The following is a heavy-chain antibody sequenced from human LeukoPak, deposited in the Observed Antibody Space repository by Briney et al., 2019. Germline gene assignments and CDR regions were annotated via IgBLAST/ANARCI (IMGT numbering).Heavy chain of an antibody. CDR3: RTHGSSYYDSSGYVFDY. D-gene: IGHD3-22*01. J-gene: IGHJ4*02. V-gene: IGHV1-8*03. Sequence: ASVKVSCKASGYTFTGYYMHWVRQAPGQGLEWMGWINPNSGNTGYAQNFQGRVTFTRNTSIRTAYMELSSLRSEDTAVYYCRTHGSSYYDSSGYVFDYWGQGTLVTVSS. CDR2: INPNSGNT. CDR1: GYTFTGYY.